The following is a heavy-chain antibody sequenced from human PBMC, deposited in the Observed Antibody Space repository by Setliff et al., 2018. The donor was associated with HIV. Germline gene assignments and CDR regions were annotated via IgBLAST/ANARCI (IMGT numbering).Heavy chain of an antibody. V-gene: IGHV3-74*01. D-gene: IGHD3-3*01. CDR2: VDSDGSDT. Sequence: GESLTISCVASGLTFSNYWMHWVRQAPGKGLVWVSRVDSDGSDTDYADSVRGRFTISRDNAKNTLYLQMTSLRAEDTAVYYCARGPQYNFWGGYLGLWGRGTLVTVSS. CDR3: ARGPQYNFWGGYLGL. J-gene: IGHJ4*02. CDR1: GLTFSNYW.